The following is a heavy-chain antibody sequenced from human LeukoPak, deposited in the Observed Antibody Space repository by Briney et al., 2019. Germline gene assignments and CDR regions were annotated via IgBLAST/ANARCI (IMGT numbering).Heavy chain of an antibody. Sequence: GGSLRLSRAASGLSVRDFWMAWVRQAPGKGLEWVAHIKEDRTADYYVDSVKGRFTISKDDGKNSLHLQMNSLRVEDTAVYYCVRGGWELDYWGQGTLVTVSS. CDR2: IKEDRTAD. V-gene: IGHV3-7*01. D-gene: IGHD4-23*01. J-gene: IGHJ4*02. CDR3: VRGGWELDY. CDR1: GLSVRDFW.